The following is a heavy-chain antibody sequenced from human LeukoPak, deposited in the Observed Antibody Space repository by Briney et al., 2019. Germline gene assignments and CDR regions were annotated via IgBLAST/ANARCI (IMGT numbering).Heavy chain of an antibody. CDR1: GFTFSSYG. J-gene: IGHJ4*02. CDR2: IGTAGDT. V-gene: IGHV3-13*01. Sequence: GGSLRLSCAASGFTFSSYGMHWVRQATGKGLEWVSAIGTAGDTYYPGSVKGRFTISRENAKNSLYLQMNSLRAGDTAVYYCARQAPRRGSSWSYDFDYWGQGTLVTVSS. D-gene: IGHD6-13*01. CDR3: ARQAPRRGSSWSYDFDY.